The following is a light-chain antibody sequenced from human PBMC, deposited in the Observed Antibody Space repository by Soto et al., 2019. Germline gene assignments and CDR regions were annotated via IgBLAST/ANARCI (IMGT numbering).Light chain of an antibody. J-gene: IGKJ1*01. CDR2: EAS. CDR3: QQSFYSPPT. CDR1: QNIRTY. V-gene: IGKV1-39*01. Sequence: DVQVTQSPSSLSASVGDRVTITCRASQNIRTYLTWYQQKPGKAPKLLIYEASDLQSGVPSRFSGSGDGTDFSLTITSLQPEDFATYYCQQSFYSPPTFGQGTKVEIK.